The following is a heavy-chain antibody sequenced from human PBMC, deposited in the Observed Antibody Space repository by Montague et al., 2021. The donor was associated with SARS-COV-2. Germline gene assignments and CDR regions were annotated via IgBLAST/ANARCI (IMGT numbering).Heavy chain of an antibody. V-gene: IGHV4-59*08. CDR2: IYYSGYT. D-gene: IGHD5-18*01. Sequence: SETLSLTCTVSTGSLSTYYWSWIRQPPGKGLEWIGYIYYSGYTNYNPSLKSRITISVDTSKSQFSLRLSSVTAADTAFYYCESHRGGYNYDDYFNHWGQGTLVSVSS. CDR3: ESHRGGYNYDDYFNH. J-gene: IGHJ4*02. CDR1: TGSLSTYY.